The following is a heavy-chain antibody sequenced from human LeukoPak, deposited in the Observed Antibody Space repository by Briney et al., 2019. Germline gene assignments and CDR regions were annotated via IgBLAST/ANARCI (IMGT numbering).Heavy chain of an antibody. V-gene: IGHV4-59*01. J-gene: IGHJ4*02. CDR1: GGSIYSYY. D-gene: IGHD5-12*01. CDR2: IYDSGST. CDR3: ARGAYSGYSFDD. Sequence: PSETLSLTCTVSGGSIYSYYWTWIRQSPGKGLEWIGYIYDSGSTNYNPSLKSRLTLSVDVSKNQFSLKLSSVTAADTAVYYCARGAYSGYSFDDWGQGTLVTVSS.